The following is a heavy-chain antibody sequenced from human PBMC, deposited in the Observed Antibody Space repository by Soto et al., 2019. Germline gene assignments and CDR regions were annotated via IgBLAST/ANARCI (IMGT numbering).Heavy chain of an antibody. V-gene: IGHV3-21*01. CDR3: ARDAGPATYSSSSFDY. J-gene: IGHJ4*02. Sequence: GGSLRLSCAASGFTFSSYSMNWVRQAPGKGLEWVSSISSSSSYIYYADSVKGRFTISRDNAKNSLYLQMNSLRAEDTAVYYCARDAGPATYSSSSFDYWGQGNLVTVSS. CDR2: ISSSSSYI. CDR1: GFTFSSYS. D-gene: IGHD6-6*01.